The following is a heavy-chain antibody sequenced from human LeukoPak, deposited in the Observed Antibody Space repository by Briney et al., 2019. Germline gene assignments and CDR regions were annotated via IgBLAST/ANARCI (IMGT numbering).Heavy chain of an antibody. J-gene: IGHJ4*02. CDR1: GFTFDDYG. Sequence: GGSLRLSCAASGFTFDDYGMSWVRQAPGKGLEWVSGINWNGGSTGYADSVKGRFTISRDNAKNSLYLQMNSLRAEDTAVYYCARGTRSIAAAENIDYWGQGTLVTVSS. D-gene: IGHD6-13*01. CDR3: ARGTRSIAAAENIDY. CDR2: INWNGGST. V-gene: IGHV3-20*04.